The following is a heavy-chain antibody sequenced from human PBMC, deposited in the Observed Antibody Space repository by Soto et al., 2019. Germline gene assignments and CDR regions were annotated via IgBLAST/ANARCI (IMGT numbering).Heavy chain of an antibody. J-gene: IGHJ4*02. CDR1: VFTFSSYA. D-gene: IGHD3-10*01. V-gene: IGHV3-74*01. CDR3: TRGPRPSSVGTGAF. CDR2: ISDDGSRA. Sequence: PGWSLRLSCASSVFTFSSYAMSWVRQVPGKGPEWVSRISDDGSRADYADSVKGRFTISRDNAKNTLYLEMHVLRADDTAVYYCTRGPRPSSVGTGAFWGQGTPVTVSS.